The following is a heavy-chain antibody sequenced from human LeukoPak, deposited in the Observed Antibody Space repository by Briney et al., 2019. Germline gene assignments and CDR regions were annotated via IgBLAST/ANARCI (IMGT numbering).Heavy chain of an antibody. J-gene: IGHJ4*02. CDR1: GFTFSAFW. CDR2: INSDGSST. D-gene: IGHD5-18*01. CDR3: ARVPRDTAMVTY. Sequence: GGSLRLSCAASGFTFSAFWMHWVRQAPGKGLVWVSRINSDGSSTSYADSVKGRFTISRDNAKNTLYLQMNSLRAEDTAVYYCARVPRDTAMVTYWGQGTLVTVSS. V-gene: IGHV3-74*01.